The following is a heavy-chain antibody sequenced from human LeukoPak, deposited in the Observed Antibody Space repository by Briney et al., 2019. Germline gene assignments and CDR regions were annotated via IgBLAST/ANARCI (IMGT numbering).Heavy chain of an antibody. D-gene: IGHD3-22*01. J-gene: IGHJ4*02. CDR1: GGPFSGYY. V-gene: IGHV4-34*01. CDR2: INHSGST. CDR3: ARIRSGYYRHHGVDY. Sequence: SETLSLTCAVYGGPFSGYYWSWIRQPPGKGLEWIGEINHSGSTNYNPSLKSRVTISVDTSKNQFSLKLSSVTAADTAVYYCARIRSGYYRHHGVDYRGQGSLVTVSS.